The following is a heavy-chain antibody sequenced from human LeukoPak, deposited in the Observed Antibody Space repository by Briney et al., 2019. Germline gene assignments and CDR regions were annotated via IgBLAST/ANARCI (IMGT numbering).Heavy chain of an antibody. CDR1: GYTFTGYY. V-gene: IGHV1-2*02. CDR3: ARDVGTAVAGIYFFDY. CDR2: INPNSGGT. J-gene: IGHJ4*02. Sequence: ASVKVSCKASGYTFTGYYMHWVRQAPGQGLEWMGWINPNSGGTNYAQKFQGRVTMTRDTSISTAYMELSRLRSDDTAVYYCARDVGTAVAGIYFFDYWGQGTLVTVSS. D-gene: IGHD6-19*01.